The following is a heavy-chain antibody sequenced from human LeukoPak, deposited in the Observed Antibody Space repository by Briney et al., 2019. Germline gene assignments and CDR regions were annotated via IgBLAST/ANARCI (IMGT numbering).Heavy chain of an antibody. D-gene: IGHD6-19*01. CDR1: GYTFTGYY. V-gene: IGHV1-2*02. CDR3: ASGSAVAGTLRRLGAFDI. CDR2: INPNSGGT. J-gene: IGHJ3*02. Sequence: ASVKVSCKASGYTFTGYYMHWVRQAPGQGLEWMGWINPNSGGTNYAQKSQGRVTMTRDTSISTAYMELSRLRSDDTAVYYCASGSAVAGTLRRLGAFDIWGQGTMVTVSS.